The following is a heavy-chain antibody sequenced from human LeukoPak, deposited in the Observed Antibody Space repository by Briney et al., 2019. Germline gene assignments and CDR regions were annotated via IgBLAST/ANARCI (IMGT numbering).Heavy chain of an antibody. D-gene: IGHD3-22*01. J-gene: IGHJ4*02. CDR2: ISAYNGNT. Sequence: ASVKVSCKASGYTFTSYGISWVRQAPGQGLEWMGWISAYNGNTNYAQKLQGRVTMTTDTSTSTAYMDLRSLRSEDTAVYYCARHYYDSSGYYGLRYWGQGTLVTVSS. V-gene: IGHV1-18*01. CDR3: ARHYYDSSGYYGLRY. CDR1: GYTFTSYG.